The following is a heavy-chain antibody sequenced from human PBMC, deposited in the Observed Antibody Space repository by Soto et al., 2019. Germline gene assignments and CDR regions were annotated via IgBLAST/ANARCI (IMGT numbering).Heavy chain of an antibody. J-gene: IGHJ4*02. V-gene: IGHV1-69*13. Sequence: SVKVSCKASGGTFSSYAISWVRQAPGQGLEWMGGIIPIFGTANYAQKLQGRVTITADESTSTAYMELSSLRSEDTAVYYCARGPPLIAARFFDYWGQGTLVTVSS. CDR3: ARGPPLIAARFFDY. CDR1: GGTFSSYA. CDR2: IIPIFGTA. D-gene: IGHD6-6*01.